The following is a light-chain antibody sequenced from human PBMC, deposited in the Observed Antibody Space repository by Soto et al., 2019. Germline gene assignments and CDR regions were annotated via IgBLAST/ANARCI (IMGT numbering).Light chain of an antibody. Sequence: EIVMTQSPATLSLSPGERATLSCRASQSVSTNLAWFQQKPGQAPRLLIYRASIMATGIPGRISGSGSGTEFTLPISSLQSEDVAVYYCQQYDEWPPSYTFGQGTKLEIK. V-gene: IGKV3-15*01. J-gene: IGKJ2*01. CDR3: QQYDEWPPSYT. CDR2: RAS. CDR1: QSVSTN.